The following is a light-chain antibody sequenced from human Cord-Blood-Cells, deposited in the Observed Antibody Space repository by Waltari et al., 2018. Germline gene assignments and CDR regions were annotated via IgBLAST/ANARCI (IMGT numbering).Light chain of an antibody. CDR3: SSYTSSSTFWV. Sequence: QSALTQPASVSGSPGQSITISCTGTSSDVGGYNYVSWYQQHPAKAPKLMIYDVSKRPSVVSNRFSGSKSGNTASLTISGLQAEDEADYYCSSYTSSSTFWVFGGGTKLTVL. V-gene: IGLV2-14*01. CDR2: DVS. CDR1: SSDVGGYNY. J-gene: IGLJ3*02.